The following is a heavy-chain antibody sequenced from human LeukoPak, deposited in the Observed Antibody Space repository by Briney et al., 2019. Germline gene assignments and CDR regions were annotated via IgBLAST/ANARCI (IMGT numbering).Heavy chain of an antibody. CDR2: IYSGGST. CDR1: GFTVSSNY. V-gene: IGHV3-66*01. Sequence: PGGSLRLSCAASGFTVSSNYMSWVRQAPGKGLEWVSVIYSGGSTYYADSVKGRFTISRDNSKNTLYLQMNSLRAEDTAVYFCARDNILTGYHFDYWGQGTLVTVSS. D-gene: IGHD3-9*01. CDR3: ARDNILTGYHFDY. J-gene: IGHJ4*02.